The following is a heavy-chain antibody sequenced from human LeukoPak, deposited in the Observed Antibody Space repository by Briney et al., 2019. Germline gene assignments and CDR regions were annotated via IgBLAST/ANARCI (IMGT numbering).Heavy chain of an antibody. Sequence: GGSLRLSCAASGFTFSSYAMHWVRQAPGKGLEWVAVISYDGSNKYYADSVKGRFTISRDNSKNTLYLQMNSLRAEDTGLYYCARDATTAVGWVYMDVWGKGTTVTISS. J-gene: IGHJ6*03. CDR3: ARDATTAVGWVYMDV. CDR1: GFTFSSYA. CDR2: ISYDGSNK. D-gene: IGHD6-13*01. V-gene: IGHV3-30*04.